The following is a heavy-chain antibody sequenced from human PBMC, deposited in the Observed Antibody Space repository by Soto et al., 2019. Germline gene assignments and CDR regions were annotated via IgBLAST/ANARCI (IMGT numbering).Heavy chain of an antibody. CDR1: GGSISSYY. J-gene: IGHJ6*02. Sequence: SETLSLTCTVSGGSISSYYWSWIRQPPGKGLEWIGDIYYSGITNYNPSLKSRVTISVDTSKNQFSLKLSSVTAADTAVYYCARGPLWFGTYGMDVWGQGTTVTVSS. CDR2: IYYSGIT. CDR3: ARGPLWFGTYGMDV. D-gene: IGHD3-10*01. V-gene: IGHV4-59*01.